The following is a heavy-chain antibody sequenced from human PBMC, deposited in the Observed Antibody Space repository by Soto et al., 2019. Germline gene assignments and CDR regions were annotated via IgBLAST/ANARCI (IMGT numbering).Heavy chain of an antibody. CDR3: AHAPPWNSGDYAEHFQD. CDR2: IYWNDDK. CDR1: GFSLSTTGVG. Sequence: SGPTLVNPTQTLTLTCTFSGFSLSTTGVGVGWIRQPPGKALEWLALIYWNDDKRYNPSLKSRLTITKDTSKSPVVLTINNMDPVDTATYYCAHAPPWNSGDYAEHFQDWGQGTLVTVSS. D-gene: IGHD4-17*01. V-gene: IGHV2-5*01. J-gene: IGHJ1*01.